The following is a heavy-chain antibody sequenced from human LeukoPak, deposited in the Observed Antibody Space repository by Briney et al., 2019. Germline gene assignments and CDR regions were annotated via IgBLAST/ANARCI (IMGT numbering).Heavy chain of an antibody. D-gene: IGHD3-9*01. V-gene: IGHV1-18*01. CDR3: ARDSREEGLRYFDWSIFDAFDI. Sequence: GASVKVSCKASGYTFTSYGISWVRQAPGQGLEWMGWISAYNGNTNYAQKLQGRVTMTTDTSTSTAYMELRSLRSDDTAVYYCARDSREEGLRYFDWSIFDAFDIWGQGTMVTVSS. CDR1: GYTFTSYG. J-gene: IGHJ3*02. CDR2: ISAYNGNT.